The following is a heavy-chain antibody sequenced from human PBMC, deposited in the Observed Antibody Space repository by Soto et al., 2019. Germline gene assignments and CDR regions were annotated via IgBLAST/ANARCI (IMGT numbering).Heavy chain of an antibody. V-gene: IGHV3-21*01. CDR3: ARDVTGTTNWFDP. CDR2: ISSGSSYT. Sequence: EAQLVESGGGLVKPGGSLRLSCAASGFTFSSYAMNWVRQAPGKGLEWVSSISSGSSYTYYSDSVKGRFTISRDNAQNSLYLQMNSLSAEDTAVYYCARDVTGTTNWFDPWGQGTLVTVSS. CDR1: GFTFSSYA. J-gene: IGHJ5*02. D-gene: IGHD1-1*01.